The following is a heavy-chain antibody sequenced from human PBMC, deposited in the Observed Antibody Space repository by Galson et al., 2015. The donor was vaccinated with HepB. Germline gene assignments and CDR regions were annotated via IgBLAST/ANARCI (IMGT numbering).Heavy chain of an antibody. CDR3: ARGRGKQWLGGGRSWYFDL. V-gene: IGHV1-2*02. Sequence: SVKVSCKASGYTFTGYYMHWVRQAPGQGLEWMGWINPNSGGTNYAQKFQGRVTMTRDTSISTAYMELSRLRSDDTAVYYCARGRGKQWLGGGRSWYFDLWGRGTLVTVSS. CDR2: INPNSGGT. D-gene: IGHD6-19*01. J-gene: IGHJ2*01. CDR1: GYTFTGYY.